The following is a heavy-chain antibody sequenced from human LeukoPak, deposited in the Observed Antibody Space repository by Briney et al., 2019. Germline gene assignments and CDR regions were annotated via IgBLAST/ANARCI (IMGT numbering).Heavy chain of an antibody. J-gene: IGHJ3*02. D-gene: IGHD2-15*01. Sequence: GESLKVSCKGSGYRFTSYWIGWVRQMPGKGLEWMGIIFLGDSDIRYSPSFQGQVTISGDKSNSTAYLQWSSLKASDTAMYYCARLQSGGGIDIWGQGTMVTVSS. CDR2: IFLGDSDI. CDR3: ARLQSGGGIDI. V-gene: IGHV5-51*01. CDR1: GYRFTSYW.